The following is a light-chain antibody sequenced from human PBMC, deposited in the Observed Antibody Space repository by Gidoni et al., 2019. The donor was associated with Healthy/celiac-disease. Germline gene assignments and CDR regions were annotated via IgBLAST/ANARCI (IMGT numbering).Light chain of an antibody. Sequence: IVFPPSPATLSLSPGERATLSCRASQSVSSYLAWYQQKPGQAPRLLLYDASNRATGIPARFSGSGSGTDVTLTISSLEPEDFAVYYCQQRSNWPPDTFGQXTKLEIK. CDR1: QSVSSY. J-gene: IGKJ2*01. CDR2: DAS. V-gene: IGKV3-11*01. CDR3: QQRSNWPPDT.